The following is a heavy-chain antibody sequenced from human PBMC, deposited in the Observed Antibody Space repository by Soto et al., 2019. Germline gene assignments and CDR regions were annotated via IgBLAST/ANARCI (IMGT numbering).Heavy chain of an antibody. CDR3: ARDWPGDYSIGRPXYYYGMAV. V-gene: IGHV1-18*01. J-gene: IGHJ6*02. Sequence: QVQLVQSGAEVKKPGASVKVSCKATGDTLISYGISWVRQAPGQGLEWMGWISGYSDNTKYLQKFQGRVTMTKDTSTSTAYMELRSLRSDDTAVYYCARDWPGDYSIGRPXYYYGMAVWGQGTTVTVSS. CDR2: ISGYSDNT. D-gene: IGHD3-22*01. CDR1: GDTLISYG.